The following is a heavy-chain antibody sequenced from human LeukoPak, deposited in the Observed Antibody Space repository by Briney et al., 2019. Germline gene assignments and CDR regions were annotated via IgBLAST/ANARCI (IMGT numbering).Heavy chain of an antibody. CDR1: GFTFSDYY. D-gene: IGHD3-10*01. CDR2: ISSSGSTI. CDR3: ASLYGSGSYYNPYYYGMDV. J-gene: IGHJ6*02. Sequence: GGSLRLSCAASGFTFSDYYMSWIRQAPGKGLEWVSYISSSGSTIYYADSVKGRFTISRDNAKNSLYLQMDSLRAEDTAVYYCASLYGSGSYYNPYYYGMDVWGQGTTVTVSS. V-gene: IGHV3-11*01.